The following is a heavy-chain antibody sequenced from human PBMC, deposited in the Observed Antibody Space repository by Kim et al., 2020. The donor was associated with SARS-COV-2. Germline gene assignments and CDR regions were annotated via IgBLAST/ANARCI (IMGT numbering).Heavy chain of an antibody. CDR3: ARRAMTGYYDY. CDR2: T. Sequence: THSTPSLKSRVTISVDTSTNQFSLKLSSVTAADTAVYYCARRAMTGYYDYWGQGTLVTVSS. V-gene: IGHV4-61*07. J-gene: IGHJ4*02. D-gene: IGHD3-9*01.